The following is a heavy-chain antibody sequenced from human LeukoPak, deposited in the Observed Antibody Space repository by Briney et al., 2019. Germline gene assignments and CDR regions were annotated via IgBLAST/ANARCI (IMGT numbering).Heavy chain of an antibody. Sequence: PGGSLRLSCAASGFTFSSYAMSWVRQAPGKGLEWVSAISGSGGSTYYADSVKGRFTISRDNSKSTLYLQMNSLRAEDTAVYYCVTVEGSGLWFGELFSWSFGVPYWGQGTLVTVSS. CDR3: VTVEGSGLWFGELFSWSFGVPY. V-gene: IGHV3-23*01. CDR1: GFTFSSYA. J-gene: IGHJ4*02. CDR2: ISGSGGST. D-gene: IGHD3-10*01.